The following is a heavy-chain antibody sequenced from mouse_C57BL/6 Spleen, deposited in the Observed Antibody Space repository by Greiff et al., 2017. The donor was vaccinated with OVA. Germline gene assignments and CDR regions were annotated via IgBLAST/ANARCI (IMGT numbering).Heavy chain of an antibody. CDR2: IRNKANGYTT. D-gene: IGHD4-1*01. J-gene: IGHJ2*01. Sequence: EVKVVESGGGLVQPGGSLSLSCAASGFTFTDYYMSWVRQPPGKALEWLGFIRNKANGYTTEYSASVKGRFTISRDNSQSILYLQMNALRAEDSATYYCARSGTSEYFDYWGQGTTLTVSS. V-gene: IGHV7-3*01. CDR1: GFTFTDYY. CDR3: ARSGTSEYFDY.